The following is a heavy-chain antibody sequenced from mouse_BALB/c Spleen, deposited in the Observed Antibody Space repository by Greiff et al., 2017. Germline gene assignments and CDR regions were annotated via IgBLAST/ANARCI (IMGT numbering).Heavy chain of an antibody. V-gene: IGHV3-8*02. CDR1: GDSITSGY. CDR3: ARWDYGNYEGGFAY. Sequence: EVQLQESGPSLVKPSQTLSLTCSVTGDSITSGYWNWIRKFPGNKLEYMGYIRYSGSTYYNPSLKSRISITRDTSKNQYYLQFNSVTTEDTATYYCARWDYGNYEGGFAYWGQGTLVTVSA. D-gene: IGHD2-1*01. CDR2: IRYSGST. J-gene: IGHJ3*01.